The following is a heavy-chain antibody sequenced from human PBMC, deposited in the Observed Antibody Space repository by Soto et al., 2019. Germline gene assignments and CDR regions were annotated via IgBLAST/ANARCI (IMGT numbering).Heavy chain of an antibody. J-gene: IGHJ4*02. CDR2: TYYRSKWYN. CDR3: ARAGSTIFGMVPQFDE. D-gene: IGHD3-3*01. V-gene: IGHV6-1*01. CDR1: GDSVSSNSVA. Sequence: SQTLSLTCAISGDSVSSNSVAWNWIRQSPSRGLEWLGRTYYRSKWYNTYAESVKSRITINPDTSKNQFSLQLQFVTPEDTAVYYCARAGSTIFGMVPQFDEWGQGPLVTVSS.